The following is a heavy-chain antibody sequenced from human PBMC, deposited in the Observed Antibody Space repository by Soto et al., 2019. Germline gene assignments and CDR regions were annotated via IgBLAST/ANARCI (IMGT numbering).Heavy chain of an antibody. D-gene: IGHD2-21*01. CDR1: GDTFGRNA. CDR2: IIPMFPTT. V-gene: IGHV1-69*06. CDR3: TKDGDSADYGY. J-gene: IGHJ4*02. Sequence: SVKVSCKASGDTFGRNAIHWVRQAPGQGLEWMGGIIPMFPTTNYAQKLKGRPTIYADKSTGTAYMEMTSLRSEDTAVYYCTKDGDSADYGYWGQGTLVTVSS.